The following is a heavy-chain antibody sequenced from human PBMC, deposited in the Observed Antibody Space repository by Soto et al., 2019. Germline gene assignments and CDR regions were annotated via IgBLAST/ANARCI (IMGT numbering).Heavy chain of an antibody. Sequence: QITLKESGPTLVKPTQTLTLTCTFSGFSLSTSGVGVGWIRQPPGKALEWLALIYWDDDKRYSPSLKSRLTITQDTSKNQVVLTMTNMDPVDTATYYCAHSLYSGYDSYFDYWGQGTLVTVSS. CDR2: IYWDDDK. V-gene: IGHV2-5*02. J-gene: IGHJ4*02. CDR3: AHSLYSGYDSYFDY. D-gene: IGHD5-12*01. CDR1: GFSLSTSGVG.